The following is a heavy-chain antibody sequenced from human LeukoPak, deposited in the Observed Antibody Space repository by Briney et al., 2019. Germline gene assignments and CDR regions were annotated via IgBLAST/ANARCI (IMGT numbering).Heavy chain of an antibody. D-gene: IGHD2-2*01. CDR2: IKQDGSEE. V-gene: IGHV3-7*03. J-gene: IGHJ1*01. Sequence: VGSLRLSCAASGFTFSSYWRSWFRQALGRGVVGWANIKQDGSEEYYVDSVKGRFTISRDNAKNSMSLQMNSLVAEDAAVHYCSAHCSSTSCYRWAPRSRGGYHEYFQHWGQGTLVTVSS. CDR1: GFTFSSYW. CDR3: SAHCSSTSCYRWAPRSRGGYHEYFQH.